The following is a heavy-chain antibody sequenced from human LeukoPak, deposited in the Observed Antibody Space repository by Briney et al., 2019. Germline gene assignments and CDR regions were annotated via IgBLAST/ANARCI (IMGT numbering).Heavy chain of an antibody. V-gene: IGHV4-61*08. Sequence: SETLSLTCAVSGGSISSGGYSWSWIRQPPGRGLEWMGYIYYIGSTNYKSSLKSRVTISVDTSKNQFSLKLSSVTAADTAVYYCARTTEGGYSYGYFYYYYMDVWGKGTTVTISS. CDR1: GGSISSGGYS. D-gene: IGHD5-18*01. J-gene: IGHJ6*03. CDR3: ARTTEGGYSYGYFYYYYMDV. CDR2: IYYIGST.